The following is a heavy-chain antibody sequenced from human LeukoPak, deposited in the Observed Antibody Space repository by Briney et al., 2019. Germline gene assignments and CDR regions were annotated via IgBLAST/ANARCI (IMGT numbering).Heavy chain of an antibody. J-gene: IGHJ4*02. CDR2: ISWNSGSI. Sequence: GRSLRLSCAASGFTFDDYAMHWVRQAPGRGLEWVSGISWNSGSIGYADSVKGRFTISRDNAKNSLYPQMNSLRAEDTALYYCAKSGSTNPYYYGSGTDPPDYWGQGTLVTVSS. CDR1: GFTFDDYA. CDR3: AKSGSTNPYYYGSGTDPPDY. V-gene: IGHV3-9*01. D-gene: IGHD3-10*01.